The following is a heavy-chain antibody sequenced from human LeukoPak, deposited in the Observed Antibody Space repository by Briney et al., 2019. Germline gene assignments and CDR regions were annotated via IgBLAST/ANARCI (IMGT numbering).Heavy chain of an antibody. J-gene: IGHJ5*02. CDR3: ARAEIAAAGTGWFDP. CDR2: INHSGST. D-gene: IGHD6-13*01. Sequence: SETLSLTCAVYGGSFSGYYWSWIRQPPGKGLEWIGEINHSGSTNYNPSPKSRVTISVDTSKNQFSLKLSSVTAADTAVYYCARAEIAAAGTGWFDPWGQGTLVTVSS. CDR1: GGSFSGYY. V-gene: IGHV4-34*01.